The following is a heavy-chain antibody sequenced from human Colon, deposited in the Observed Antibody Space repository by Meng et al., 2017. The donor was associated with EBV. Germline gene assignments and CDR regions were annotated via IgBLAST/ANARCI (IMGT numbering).Heavy chain of an antibody. Sequence: QVHPPQWGAGLLKPSETLSLTCAVFGGSFSCNFWTWIRQSPGEGLEWIGEIHHSGSTKYNPSLKHRVSISLDTSKKQFSLQLTSVTAADTAVYFCARDPAQEDFDTSGYMYDSWGPGTLVTVSS. CDR2: IHHSGST. CDR1: GGSFSCNF. V-gene: IGHV4-34*02. J-gene: IGHJ5*01. CDR3: ARDPAQEDFDTSGYMYDS. D-gene: IGHD3-22*01.